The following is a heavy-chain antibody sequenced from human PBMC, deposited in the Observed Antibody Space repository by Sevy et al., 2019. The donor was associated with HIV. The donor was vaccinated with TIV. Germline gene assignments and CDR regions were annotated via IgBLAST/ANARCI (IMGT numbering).Heavy chain of an antibody. CDR2: IYPGDSDT. Sequence: GESLKISCKGSGYSFTNYRIGWVRQMPGKGLEWIGIIYPGDSDTRYSPSLQGQVTISADKSISTAYLQWSSLRASDTAMYYCARQEYSYSQVDYWGQGTLVTVSS. CDR1: GYSFTNYR. CDR3: ARQEYSYSQVDY. V-gene: IGHV5-51*01. D-gene: IGHD5-18*01. J-gene: IGHJ4*02.